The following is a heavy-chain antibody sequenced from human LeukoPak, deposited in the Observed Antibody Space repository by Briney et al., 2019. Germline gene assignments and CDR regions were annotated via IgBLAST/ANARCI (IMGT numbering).Heavy chain of an antibody. V-gene: IGHV4-34*01. CDR2: INHSGST. Sequence: GSLRLSCKASGFTFSSYSMNWVRQSPGKGLEWIGEINHSGSTNYNPSLQSRVTISVDTSKNQLSLELNSVTAADTAVYYCARNQRPPLRLYYSFMDVWGKGTTVTVSS. D-gene: IGHD4-17*01. CDR1: GFTFSSYS. J-gene: IGHJ6*03. CDR3: ARNQRPPLRLYYSFMDV.